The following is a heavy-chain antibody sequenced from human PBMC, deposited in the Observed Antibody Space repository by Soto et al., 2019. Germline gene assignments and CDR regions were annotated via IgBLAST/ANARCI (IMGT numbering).Heavy chain of an antibody. CDR2: ISGSGGST. CDR1: GFTFSSYA. V-gene: IGHV3-23*01. CDR3: AKDLFPYYYDSSGPSGYFQH. D-gene: IGHD3-22*01. Sequence: EVQLLESGGGLVQPGGSLRLSCAASGFTFSSYAMSWVRQAPGKGLEWVSAISGSGGSTYYADSVKGRFTISRDNSKNTRYLQMNSLRAEDTAVYYCAKDLFPYYYDSSGPSGYFQHWGQGTLVTVSS. J-gene: IGHJ1*01.